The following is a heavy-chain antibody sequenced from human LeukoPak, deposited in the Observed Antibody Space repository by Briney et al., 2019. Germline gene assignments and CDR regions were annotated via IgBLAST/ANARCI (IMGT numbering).Heavy chain of an antibody. D-gene: IGHD3-22*01. CDR1: GGSFSGYY. Sequence: SETLSLTCAVYGGSFSGYYWSWIRQRPGKGLEWIGEINHSGSTNYNPSLKSRVTISVDTSKNQFSLKLSSVTAADTAVYYCARVAPYYYDSSGIDYWGQGTLVTVSS. J-gene: IGHJ4*02. CDR2: INHSGST. CDR3: ARVAPYYYDSSGIDY. V-gene: IGHV4-34*01.